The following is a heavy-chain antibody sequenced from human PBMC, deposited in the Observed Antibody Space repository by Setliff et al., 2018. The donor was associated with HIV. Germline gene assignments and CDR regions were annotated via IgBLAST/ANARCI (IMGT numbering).Heavy chain of an antibody. Sequence: SETLSLTCTVSGGSISSGTYYWSWIRQPAGKGLEWIGYIHSSGSTIYSASLKSRVSISVDTSKNQFSLRLSSVTAADTAVYYCARETYYYDSIGYWRSDAFDVWGQGTMVTVSS. CDR3: ARETYYYDSIGYWRSDAFDV. CDR2: IHSSGST. J-gene: IGHJ3*01. CDR1: GGSISSGTYY. D-gene: IGHD3-22*01. V-gene: IGHV4-61*09.